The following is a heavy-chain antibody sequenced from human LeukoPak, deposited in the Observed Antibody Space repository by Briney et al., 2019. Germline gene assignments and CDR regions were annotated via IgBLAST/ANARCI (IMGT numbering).Heavy chain of an antibody. CDR3: ATKLLASMITFPWAYFDY. Sequence: ASVKVSCKVSGYTLTELSMHWVRQAPGKGLEWMGGFDPEDGETIYAQKFQGRVTMTEDTSTDTAYMELSSLRSEDTAVYYCATKLLASMITFPWAYFDYWGQGTLVTVSS. D-gene: IGHD3-16*01. CDR2: FDPEDGET. CDR1: GYTLTELS. J-gene: IGHJ4*02. V-gene: IGHV1-24*01.